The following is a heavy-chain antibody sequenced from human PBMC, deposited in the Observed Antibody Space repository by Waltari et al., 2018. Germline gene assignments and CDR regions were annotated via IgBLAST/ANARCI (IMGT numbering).Heavy chain of an antibody. CDR1: GFTFSSYR. V-gene: IGHV3-7*01. J-gene: IGHJ2*01. CDR2: IKQDGSEK. CDR3: ARMSWYDTEAGNWYFDL. D-gene: IGHD6-13*01. Sequence: EVQLVESGGGLVQPGGSLRLSCAASGFTFSSYRMSWVRQAPGEGLEWVANIKQDGSEKYYVDSVKGRFTSSRDNAKNSLYLQMNSLRAEDTAVYYCARMSWYDTEAGNWYFDLWGRGTLVTVSS.